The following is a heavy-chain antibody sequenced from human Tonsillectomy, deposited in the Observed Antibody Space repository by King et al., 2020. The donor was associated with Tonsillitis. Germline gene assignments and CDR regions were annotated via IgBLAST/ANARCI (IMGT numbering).Heavy chain of an antibody. Sequence: EVQLVESGGGLVQPGGSLRLSCAVSGFTFSSSAMSWVRQAPGKGLEWVSGISGSGGSTYYADSAKGRFTISRDNSKNTLFLQMNSLRAEDTAVYYCVKWGGMGEYCGGDCYPFDYWGQGTLVTVSS. CDR1: GFTFSSSA. J-gene: IGHJ4*02. V-gene: IGHV3-23*04. CDR3: VKWGGMGEYCGGDCYPFDY. CDR2: ISGSGGST. D-gene: IGHD2-21*02.